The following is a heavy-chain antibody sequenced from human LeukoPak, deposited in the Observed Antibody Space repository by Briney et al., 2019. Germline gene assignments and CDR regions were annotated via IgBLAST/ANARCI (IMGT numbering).Heavy chain of an antibody. CDR2: IYPRDGST. CDR3: ARDQEGFDY. Sequence: ASVKVSCKASGYSFTSNYIHWVRQAPGQGLEWMGMIYPRDGSTSYAQKFQGKVTVTRDTSTSTVHMELSGLRSEDTAVYYCARDQEGFDYWGQGTLVTVSS. V-gene: IGHV1-46*01. CDR1: GYSFTSNY. J-gene: IGHJ4*02.